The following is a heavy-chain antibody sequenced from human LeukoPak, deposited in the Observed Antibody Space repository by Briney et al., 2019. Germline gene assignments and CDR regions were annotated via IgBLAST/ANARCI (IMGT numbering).Heavy chain of an antibody. Sequence: SETLSLTCTVSGGSLSSSSYYWGWVRQPRGRGVGWLGIIYYSRIPSYNPSLKSRVTISVDTSKNQFSLKLSSVTAADTAVYYCARRPSGITILAYYFDYWGQGTLVTVSS. D-gene: IGHD3-9*01. CDR3: ARRPSGITILAYYFDY. V-gene: IGHV4-39*01. J-gene: IGHJ4*02. CDR1: GGSLSSSSYY. CDR2: IYYSRIP.